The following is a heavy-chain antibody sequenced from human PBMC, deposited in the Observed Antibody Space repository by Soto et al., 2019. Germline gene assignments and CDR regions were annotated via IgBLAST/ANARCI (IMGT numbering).Heavy chain of an antibody. CDR2: ISSSSSTI. CDR1: GFTFSSYS. CDR3: AESYYGDYGWYFQH. Sequence: EVQLVESGGGLVQPGGSLRLSCAASGFTFSSYSMNWVRQAPGKGLEWVSYISSSSSTIYYADSVKGRFTISRDNAKNSLYLQMNSLRAEDTAVYYCAESYYGDYGWYFQHWGQGTLVTVSS. J-gene: IGHJ1*01. V-gene: IGHV3-48*01. D-gene: IGHD4-17*01.